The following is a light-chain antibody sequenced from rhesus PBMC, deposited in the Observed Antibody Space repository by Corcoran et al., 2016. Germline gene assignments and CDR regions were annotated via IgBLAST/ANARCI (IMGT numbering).Light chain of an antibody. CDR2: EVS. Sequence: QAALTQPRSVSGSPGQSVTISCTGTSSDIGGYHSVSWYQQHPGTAPKLMISEVSKRPSGVSDRFSGPKSGNTASLTIAGLQAEDESDYYGSSYAGSNTFLFGGGTRLTVL. J-gene: IGLJ2*01. V-gene: IGLV2-32*02. CDR3: SSYAGSNTFL. CDR1: SSDIGGYHS.